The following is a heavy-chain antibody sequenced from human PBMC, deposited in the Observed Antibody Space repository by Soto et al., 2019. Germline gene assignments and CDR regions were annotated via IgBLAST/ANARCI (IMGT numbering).Heavy chain of an antibody. J-gene: IGHJ4*02. D-gene: IGHD1-26*01. CDR2: LYSGGST. CDR3: ARATVGASDFGFDS. V-gene: IGHV3-53*01. CDR1: GFTVNDYY. Sequence: EVQLVESGGGLVQPGGSLRLSCAASGFTVNDYYMSWVRQAPGKGLEWVSLLYSGGSTIYADSVKGRVTISRDSSKNTLSLQMNSLRAEDTAVYYCARATVGASDFGFDSWGQGTRVTVSS.